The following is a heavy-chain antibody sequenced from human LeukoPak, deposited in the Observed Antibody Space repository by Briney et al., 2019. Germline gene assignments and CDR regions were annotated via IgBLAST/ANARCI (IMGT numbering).Heavy chain of an antibody. CDR3: AREPKPNRLRFPFDY. D-gene: IGHD3-3*01. Sequence: SSETLSLTCTVSGGSISSGSYYWSWIRQPAGKGLEWIGRIYTSGSTNYNPSLKSRVTISVDTSKNQFSLKLSSVTAADTAVYYCAREPKPNRLRFPFDYWGQGTLVTVSS. V-gene: IGHV4-61*02. CDR1: GGSISSGSYY. J-gene: IGHJ4*02. CDR2: IYTSGST.